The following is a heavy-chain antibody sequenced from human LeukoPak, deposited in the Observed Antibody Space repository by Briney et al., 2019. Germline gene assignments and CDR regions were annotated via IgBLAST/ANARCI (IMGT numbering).Heavy chain of an antibody. J-gene: IGHJ4*02. CDR2: ISAANGNK. Sequence: ASVKVSCKASGYTFSSYVIHWVRQAPGQRLEWMGWISAANGNKKYSQKFQGRVTINSDTSASTVSMELSSLTSEDTAVYYCAREGRDGYSEFDHWGQGTLVTVSS. CDR3: AREGRDGYSEFDH. CDR1: GYTFSSYV. V-gene: IGHV1-3*01. D-gene: IGHD5-24*01.